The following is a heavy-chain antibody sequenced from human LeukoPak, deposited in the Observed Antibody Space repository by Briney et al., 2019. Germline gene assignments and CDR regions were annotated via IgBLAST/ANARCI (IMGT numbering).Heavy chain of an antibody. D-gene: IGHD3-22*01. V-gene: IGHV3-30-3*01. CDR1: GFTFSSYA. CDR2: ISYDGSNK. J-gene: IGHJ4*02. Sequence: GGSLRLSCAASGFTFSSYAMHWVRQAPGKGLEWVAVISYDGSNKYYADSVKGRFTISRDNSKNALYLQMNSLRAEDTAVYYCAREELYDSSGYYVDWGQGTLVTVSS. CDR3: AREELYDSSGYYVD.